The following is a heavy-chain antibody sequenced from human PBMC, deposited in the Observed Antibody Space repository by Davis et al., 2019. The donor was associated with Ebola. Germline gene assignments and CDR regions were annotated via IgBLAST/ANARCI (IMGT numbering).Heavy chain of an antibody. CDR1: GYTFTSHY. V-gene: IGHV1-46*01. J-gene: IGHJ3*02. D-gene: IGHD2-8*01. CDR2: INPRGGST. Sequence: ASVKVSCKASGYTFTSHYMYWVRQAPGQGLEWMGIINPRGGSTSYAQQFQGRVTMTRDTSFSTAYMELRRLRSDDTAIYFCATIERGTNSGGFDIWGQGTMVTVSS. CDR3: ATIERGTNSGGFDI.